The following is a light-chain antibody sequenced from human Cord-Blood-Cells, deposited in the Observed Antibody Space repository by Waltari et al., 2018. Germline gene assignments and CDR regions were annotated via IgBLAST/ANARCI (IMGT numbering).Light chain of an antibody. J-gene: IGLJ2*01. CDR1: RSDVGSYNL. CDR2: EGS. V-gene: IGLV2-23*01. Sequence: QSALTQPASVSGSPGQSITSSCTGTRSDVGSYNLVSWYQQHPGKAPKLMIYEGSKRPSGVSNRFSGSKSGNTDSLTISGLQAEDEADYYCCSYAGSSNVVFGGGTKLTVL. CDR3: CSYAGSSNVV.